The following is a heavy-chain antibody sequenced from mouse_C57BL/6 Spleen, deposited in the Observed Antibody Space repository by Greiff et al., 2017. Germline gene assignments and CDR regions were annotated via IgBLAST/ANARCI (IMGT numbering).Heavy chain of an antibody. D-gene: IGHD1-1*01. Sequence: QVQLKESGAELVKPGASVKLSCKASGYTFTEYTIHWVKQRSGQGLEWIGWFYPGSGSIKYNEKFKDKATLTADKSSSTVYMELSRWTSEDSAVYFGARHEDYYGSSHAMDYWGQGTSVTVSS. V-gene: IGHV1-62-2*01. CDR3: ARHEDYYGSSHAMDY. CDR2: FYPGSGSI. CDR1: GYTFTEYT. J-gene: IGHJ4*01.